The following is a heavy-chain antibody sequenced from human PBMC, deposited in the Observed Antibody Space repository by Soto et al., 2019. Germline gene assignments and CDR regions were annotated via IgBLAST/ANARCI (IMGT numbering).Heavy chain of an antibody. J-gene: IGHJ4*02. CDR2: ISHDGRNK. CDR3: AKGGLPWWSQGMDF. Sequence: QVQLVESGGGVVQPGRSLRLSCEGSGFIFGKYDMYWVRQAPGKGLEWVTKISHDGRNKDYEDSVQGRFTISRDNSRDTMYLEMNSLRPEDTAIYYCAKGGLPWWSQGMDFWCQGTLVTVSA. CDR1: GFIFGKYD. D-gene: IGHD2-8*02. V-gene: IGHV3-30*18.